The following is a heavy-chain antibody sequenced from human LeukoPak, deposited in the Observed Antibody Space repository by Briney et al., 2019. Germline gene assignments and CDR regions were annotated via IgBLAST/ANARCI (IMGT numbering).Heavy chain of an antibody. Sequence: SETLSLTCTVSGGSISSGDYYWSWIRPHPGKGLEWIGYIYHSGSTYYNPSLKGRVTISVDTSKNQFSLKLSSVAAADTAVYYCARSPTLWFGELAQVYGMDVWGQGTTVTVSS. V-gene: IGHV4-31*03. D-gene: IGHD3-10*01. CDR3: ARSPTLWFGELAQVYGMDV. CDR2: IYHSGST. CDR1: GGSISSGDYY. J-gene: IGHJ6*02.